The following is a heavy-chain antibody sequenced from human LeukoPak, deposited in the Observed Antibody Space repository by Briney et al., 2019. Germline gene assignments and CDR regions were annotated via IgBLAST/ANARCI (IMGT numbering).Heavy chain of an antibody. CDR2: INKDGRQT. J-gene: IGHJ4*02. D-gene: IGHD6-13*01. V-gene: IGHV3-7*01. Sequence: QPGGSLRLSCVVSGFTFSTSWMAWVRQARGKGLEWLANINKDGRQTYYVDSVKGRFTISRDNAENSLHLQMNSLRAEDTAVYYCATSLDAPGNYWGQGSLVTVSS. CDR1: GFTFSTSW. CDR3: ATSLDAPGNY.